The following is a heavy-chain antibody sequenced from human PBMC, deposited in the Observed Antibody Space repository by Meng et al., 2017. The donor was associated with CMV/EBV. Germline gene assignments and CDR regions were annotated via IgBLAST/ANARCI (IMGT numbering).Heavy chain of an antibody. Sequence: SETLSLTCTVPGGPISSSSYYWGWIRQPPGKGLEWIGSIYYSGSTYYNPSLKSRVTISVDTSKNQFSLKLSSVTAADTAVYYCARDGYYDFWSGYYTPSYYYGMDVWGQGTTVTVSS. D-gene: IGHD3-3*01. V-gene: IGHV4-39*07. CDR1: GGPISSSSYY. CDR3: ARDGYYDFWSGYYTPSYYYGMDV. J-gene: IGHJ6*02. CDR2: IYYSGST.